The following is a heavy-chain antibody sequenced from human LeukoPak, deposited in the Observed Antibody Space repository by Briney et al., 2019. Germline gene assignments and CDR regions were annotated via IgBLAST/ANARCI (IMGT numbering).Heavy chain of an antibody. V-gene: IGHV5-51*01. D-gene: IGHD5-24*01. CDR1: GCSLTSYW. CDR3: ASPGRDAYSSLPPDY. CDR2: VYPGHSDT. Sequence: GESLKISCKGSGCSLTSYWIGWVRQMPGKGLEWMGIVYPGHSDTKYSPSFQGQVTISADKSISTAYLQWSSLKASDTAIYYCASPGRDAYSSLPPDYWGQGTLVTVSS. J-gene: IGHJ4*02.